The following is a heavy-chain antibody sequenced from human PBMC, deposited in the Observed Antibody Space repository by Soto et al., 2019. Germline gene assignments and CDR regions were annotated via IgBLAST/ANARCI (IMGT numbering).Heavy chain of an antibody. D-gene: IGHD6-6*01. J-gene: IGHJ3*02. Sequence: EVQLLESGGGLVQPGGSLRLSCAASGFTFSSYAMSWVRQAPGKGLEWVSAIGGSGGSTDYADSVKGRFTISRDNSKNTLYLQMNSLRDEDTAVYYCAKVLYCSFAFDIWGQGTMVTVSS. CDR1: GFTFSSYA. CDR3: AKVLYCSFAFDI. CDR2: IGGSGGST. V-gene: IGHV3-23*01.